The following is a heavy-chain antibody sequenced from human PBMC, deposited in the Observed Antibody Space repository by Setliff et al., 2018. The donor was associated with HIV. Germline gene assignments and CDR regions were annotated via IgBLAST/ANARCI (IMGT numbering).Heavy chain of an antibody. D-gene: IGHD1-26*01. V-gene: IGHV3-23*01. CDR1: GFTFSNYA. CDR3: ARNTDVDSVYRPFHI. Sequence: GGSLRLSCAASGFTFSNYAMSWVRQAPGKGLEWVSTISGSSGGTYYADSVKGRFTIFRDNSKDTLYLQMNSLRAEDTAVYYCARNTDVDSVYRPFHIWGQGTMVTVSS. J-gene: IGHJ3*02. CDR2: ISGSSGGT.